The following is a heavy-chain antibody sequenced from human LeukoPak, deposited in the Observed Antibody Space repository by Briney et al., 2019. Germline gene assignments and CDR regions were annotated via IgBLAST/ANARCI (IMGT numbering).Heavy chain of an antibody. D-gene: IGHD3-22*01. J-gene: IGHJ4*02. CDR3: ARDFDSTGYYPFDLPDY. CDR1: GFTFSDYG. Sequence: GGSLRLSCAASGFTFSDYGMHWVRQPPGKGLEWVAVIWFDGSNKYYADSVKGRFTVSRDDSKHTVYLQMNSLRAEDTAVYYCARDFDSTGYYPFDLPDYWGQGTLVTASS. CDR2: IWFDGSNK. V-gene: IGHV3-33*01.